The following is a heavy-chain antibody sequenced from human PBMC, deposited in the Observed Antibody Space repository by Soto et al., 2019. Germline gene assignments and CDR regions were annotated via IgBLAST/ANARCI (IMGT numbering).Heavy chain of an antibody. CDR3: ARDHLPDYSGSSLHTKNYYYYGMDV. V-gene: IGHV1-69*01. Sequence: QVQLVQSGAEVKKPGSSVKVSCKASGGTFSSYAISWVRQAPGQGLEWMGGIIPIFGTANYAQKFQGRVTITADESTSTAYMELSSLRSEDTAVYYCARDHLPDYSGSSLHTKNYYYYGMDVWGQGTTVTVSS. CDR1: GGTFSSYA. D-gene: IGHD1-26*01. CDR2: IIPIFGTA. J-gene: IGHJ6*02.